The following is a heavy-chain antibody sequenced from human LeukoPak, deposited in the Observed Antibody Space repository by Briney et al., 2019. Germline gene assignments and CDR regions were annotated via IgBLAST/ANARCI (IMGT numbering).Heavy chain of an antibody. D-gene: IGHD2-2*01. V-gene: IGHV1-2*02. J-gene: IGHJ4*02. CDR1: GYTFTGYY. CDR3: ARSVVVIPAATLDRCYFDY. CDR2: INPNSGGT. Sequence: ASVKASCKASGYTFTGYYLHWVRQAPGQGLEWMGWINPNSGGTNAAQKFQGRLTMTRDTSISTAYMELRRLRSDDTAVYYCARSVVVIPAATLDRCYFDYWGQGTLVTVSS.